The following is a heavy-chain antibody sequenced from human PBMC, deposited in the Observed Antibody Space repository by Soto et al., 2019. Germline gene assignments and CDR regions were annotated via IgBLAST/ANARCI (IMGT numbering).Heavy chain of an antibody. CDR2: IRSKANSYAT. J-gene: IGHJ6*02. Sequence: PGESLKISCKGSGYTFSTYWIVWVRQASGKGLEWVGSIRSKANSYATAYAASVKGRFTISRDDSKNTAYLQMNSLKTEDTAVYYCTRSSYGSGSYSLGDYYYYYGMDVWGQGTTVTVSS. CDR1: GYTFSTYW. D-gene: IGHD3-10*01. CDR3: TRSSYGSGSYSLGDYYYYYGMDV. V-gene: IGHV3-73*01.